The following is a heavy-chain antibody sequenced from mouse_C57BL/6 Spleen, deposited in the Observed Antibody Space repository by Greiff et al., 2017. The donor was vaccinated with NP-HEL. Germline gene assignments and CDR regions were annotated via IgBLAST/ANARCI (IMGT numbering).Heavy chain of an antibody. J-gene: IGHJ2*01. CDR2: IHPNSGST. CDR1: GYTFTSYW. V-gene: IGHV1-64*01. D-gene: IGHD2-5*01. CDR3: ARGNSNYGTYYFDY. Sequence: QVQLQQPGAELVKPGASVKLSCKASGYTFTSYWMHWVKQRPGQGLEWIGMIHPNSGSTNYNEKFKSKATLTVDKSSSTAYMQLSSLTSEDSAVYYCARGNSNYGTYYFDYWGQGTTLTVSS.